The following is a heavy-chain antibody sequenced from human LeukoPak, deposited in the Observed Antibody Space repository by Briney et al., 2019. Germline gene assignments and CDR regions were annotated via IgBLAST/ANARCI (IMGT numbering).Heavy chain of an antibody. D-gene: IGHD2-21*02. Sequence: GGSLRLSCAASGFSFSSYVMAWVRQAPGKGLEWVAAIDPSASSTFYSDSVKGRVTISRDNSRNTLSLQMSSLIAEDTAIYYCAKKTSYCDGDCFPYFFDHWGQGTLVTVSS. CDR1: GFSFSSYV. CDR2: IDPSASST. V-gene: IGHV3-23*01. J-gene: IGHJ4*02. CDR3: AKKTSYCDGDCFPYFFDH.